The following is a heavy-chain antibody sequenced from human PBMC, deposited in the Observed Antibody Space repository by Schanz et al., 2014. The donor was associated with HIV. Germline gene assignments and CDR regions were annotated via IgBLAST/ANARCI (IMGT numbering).Heavy chain of an antibody. CDR2: IIPIFGTA. D-gene: IGHD6-19*01. J-gene: IGHJ4*02. Sequence: QVQLVQSGAEVKKPGSSVKVSCKASGGTFSIYAISWVRQAPGQGLEWMGGIIPIFGTANYAQKFQGRVTMTTDTSTSTAYMDLRSLRSDDTAVYYCARRQWVAPDYWGQGTLVTVSS. V-gene: IGHV1-69*06. CDR1: GGTFSIYA. CDR3: ARRQWVAPDY.